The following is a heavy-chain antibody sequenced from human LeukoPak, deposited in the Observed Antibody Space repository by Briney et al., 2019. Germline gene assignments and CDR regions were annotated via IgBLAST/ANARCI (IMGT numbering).Heavy chain of an antibody. V-gene: IGHV3-23*01. CDR1: GFTFSSYT. Sequence: PGGSLRLSCAASGFTFSSYTMNWVRQALGQGLEWVSTISDPHSGSETHYADSVKGRFTISRDNAKNTLYLQMNSLRAEDTAVYYCASAGRICPTFDYWGQGTLVTVSS. CDR2: ISDPHSGSET. CDR3: ASAGRICPTFDY. J-gene: IGHJ4*02. D-gene: IGHD3-10*01.